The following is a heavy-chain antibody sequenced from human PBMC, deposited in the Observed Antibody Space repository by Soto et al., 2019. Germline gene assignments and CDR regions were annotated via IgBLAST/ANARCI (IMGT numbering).Heavy chain of an antibody. D-gene: IGHD6-6*01. Sequence: HPGGSLRLSCAASGFAFSNYAMHWVRQAPGKGLGWVSSISTSIDATYYADSVKGRFTISRDDSKNTLYLQMNSLRAEDSAVYYCAKDRTVAARNFDYWGQGTQVTVSS. CDR2: ISTSIDAT. V-gene: IGHV3-23*01. CDR3: AKDRTVAARNFDY. J-gene: IGHJ4*02. CDR1: GFAFSNYA.